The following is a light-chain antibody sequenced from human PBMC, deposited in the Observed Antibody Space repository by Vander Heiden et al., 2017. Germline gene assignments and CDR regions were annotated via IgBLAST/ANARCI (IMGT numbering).Light chain of an antibody. Sequence: EIVLTQSPATLSLSPGERATLPCRASQSVSSYLAWYQQKPGQAPRLLIYDASNRATGIPARFSGSGSGTDFTLTISSLEPEDFAVYYCHQRSNWMYTFGQGTKLEIK. V-gene: IGKV3-11*01. CDR2: DAS. J-gene: IGKJ2*01. CDR3: HQRSNWMYT. CDR1: QSVSSY.